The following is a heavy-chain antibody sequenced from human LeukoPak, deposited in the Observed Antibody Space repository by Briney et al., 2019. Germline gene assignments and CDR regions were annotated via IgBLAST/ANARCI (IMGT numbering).Heavy chain of an antibody. V-gene: IGHV1-2*04. D-gene: IGHD5-18*01. Sequence: ASLKVSCKASGYTFTSYYMHWVRQPPGQRLEGLGWINPNSGGTNYAQNFKGWVTMTRDTSISTPYMELSRLRADDTAVYYCARAAGYSYGSSLDYWGQGTLVTVSS. CDR1: GYTFTSYY. CDR3: ARAAGYSYGSSLDY. J-gene: IGHJ4*02. CDR2: INPNSGGT.